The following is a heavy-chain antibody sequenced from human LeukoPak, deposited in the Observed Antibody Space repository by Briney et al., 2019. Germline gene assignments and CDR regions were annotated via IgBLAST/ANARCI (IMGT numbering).Heavy chain of an antibody. CDR2: INPNSGGT. D-gene: IGHD2-15*01. V-gene: IGHV1-2*02. Sequence: ASVKVSCKASGYTFTGYYMHWVRQAPGQGLEWMGWINPNSGGTNYAQKFQGRVTMTRDTSISTAYMELSRLRSDDTAVYYCARIGYCSGGSCYLPYVDVWGKGTTVTVSS. CDR3: ARIGYCSGGSCYLPYVDV. CDR1: GYTFTGYY. J-gene: IGHJ6*03.